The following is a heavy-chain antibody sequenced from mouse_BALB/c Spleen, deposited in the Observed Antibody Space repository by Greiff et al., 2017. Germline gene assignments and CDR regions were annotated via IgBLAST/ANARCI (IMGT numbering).Heavy chain of an antibody. D-gene: IGHD3-1*01. J-gene: IGHJ4*01. Sequence: EVQLQQSGPELVKPGASVKISCKASGYSFTGYYMHWVKQSHVKSLEWIGRINPYNGATSYNQNFKDKASLTVDKSSSTAYMELHSLTSEDSAVYYCARERDSDYYWGQGTSVTVSS. CDR1: GYSFTGYY. V-gene: IGHV1-26*01. CDR3: ARERDSDYY. CDR2: INPYNGAT.